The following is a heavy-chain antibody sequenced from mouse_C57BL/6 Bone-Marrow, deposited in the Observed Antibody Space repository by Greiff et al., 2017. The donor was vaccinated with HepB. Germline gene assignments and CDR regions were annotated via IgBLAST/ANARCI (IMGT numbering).Heavy chain of an antibody. CDR3: ARGSYWYFDV. CDR1: GYTFTDYY. J-gene: IGHJ1*03. Sequence: EVQLQQSGPELVKPGASVKISCKASGYTFTDYYMNWVKQSHGKSLEWIGDINPNNGGTSYNQKFKGKATLTVDKSSSTAYMELRSLTSEDSAVYYCARGSYWYFDVWGTGTTVTVSS. V-gene: IGHV1-26*01. CDR2: INPNNGGT. D-gene: IGHD1-1*01.